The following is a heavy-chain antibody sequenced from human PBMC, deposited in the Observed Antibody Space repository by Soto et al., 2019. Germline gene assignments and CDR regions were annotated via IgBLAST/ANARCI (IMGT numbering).Heavy chain of an antibody. Sequence: ASVKVSCKTSGYDFTRYFIHWVRQAPGQGLEWMGIINPSGGSTSYAQKFQGRVTMTRDTSTSTVYMELSSLRSEDTAVYYCASFVRGFDYWGQGTLVTVSS. CDR3: ASFVRGFDY. J-gene: IGHJ4*02. CDR2: INPSGGST. V-gene: IGHV1-46*01. CDR1: GYDFTRYF. D-gene: IGHD3-10*02.